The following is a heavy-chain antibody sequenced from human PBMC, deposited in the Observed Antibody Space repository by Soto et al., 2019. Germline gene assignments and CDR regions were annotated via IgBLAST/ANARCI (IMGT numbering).Heavy chain of an antibody. Sequence: QVQLVESGGGVVQPGRSLRLSCAASGFTFSSYAMHWVRQAPGKGLEWVAVISYDGSKKYYADSVKGRFTISRDNSKNTLYLQMNSLRAEDTAVYYCARLAAADVYFDYWGQGTLVTVSS. J-gene: IGHJ4*02. CDR1: GFTFSSYA. CDR2: ISYDGSKK. V-gene: IGHV3-30-3*01. CDR3: ARLAAADVYFDY. D-gene: IGHD6-13*01.